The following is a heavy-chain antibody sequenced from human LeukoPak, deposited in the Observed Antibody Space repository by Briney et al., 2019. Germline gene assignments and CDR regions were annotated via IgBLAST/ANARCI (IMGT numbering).Heavy chain of an antibody. CDR3: ASVFETSTNWEVFDI. D-gene: IGHD5/OR15-5a*01. J-gene: IGHJ3*02. Sequence: GASVKVSCKASGYTFTSSYMHWVRQAPGQGLEWMGRIIPILGIANYAQKFQGRVTITADKSTSTAYMEVRSLRSEDTAVYYCASVFETSTNWEVFDIWGQGTMVSVSS. CDR2: IIPILGIA. CDR1: GYTFTSSY. V-gene: IGHV1-69*02.